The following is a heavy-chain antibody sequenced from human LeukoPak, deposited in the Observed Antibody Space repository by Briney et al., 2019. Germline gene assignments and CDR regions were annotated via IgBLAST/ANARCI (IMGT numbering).Heavy chain of an antibody. J-gene: IGHJ4*02. CDR1: GGSISSYY. D-gene: IGHD4-17*01. V-gene: IGHV4-59*01. Sequence: PSETLSPTCTVSGGSISSYYWSWIRQPPGKGLEWIGYIYYSGSTNYNPSLKSRVTISVDTSKNQFSLKLSSVTAADTAVYYCAACDYGDYFDYWGQGTLVTVSS. CDR2: IYYSGST. CDR3: AACDYGDYFDY.